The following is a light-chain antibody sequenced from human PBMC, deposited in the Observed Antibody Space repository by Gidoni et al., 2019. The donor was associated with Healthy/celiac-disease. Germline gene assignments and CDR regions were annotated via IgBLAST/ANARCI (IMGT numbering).Light chain of an antibody. CDR3: QHYNNWPPRA. V-gene: IGKV3-15*01. CDR2: GAS. J-gene: IGKJ3*01. Sequence: EIVMTQSPATLSVSPGERATLSCRASQSVSSNLAWYQQIPGQAPRLLIYGASTRATDIPARFSGSGSGTEFTLTISSLQSEDFAVYYCQHYNNWPPRAFGPGTKVDIK. CDR1: QSVSSN.